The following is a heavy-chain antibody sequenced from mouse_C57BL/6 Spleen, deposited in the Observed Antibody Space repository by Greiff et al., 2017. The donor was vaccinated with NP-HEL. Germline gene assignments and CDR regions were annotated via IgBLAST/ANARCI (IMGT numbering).Heavy chain of an antibody. CDR1: GYAFSSSW. CDR2: IYPGDGDT. CDR3: AREGGYYYGSRGDY. Sequence: VKLMESGPELVKPGASVKISCKASGYAFSSSWMNWVKQRPGKGLEWIGRIYPGDGDTNYNGKFKGKATLTADKSSSTAYMQLSSLTSEDSAVYFCAREGGYYYGSRGDYWGQGTTLTVSS. V-gene: IGHV1-82*01. J-gene: IGHJ2*01. D-gene: IGHD1-1*01.